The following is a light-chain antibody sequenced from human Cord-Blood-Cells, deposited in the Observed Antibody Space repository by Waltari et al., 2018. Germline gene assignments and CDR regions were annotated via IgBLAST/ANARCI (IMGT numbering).Light chain of an antibody. Sequence: QSALTQPASASGSPGQSITLPCPGTSSDVGGYNHVPWYQQHPGKAPKLMIYDVSNRPSGVSNRFSGSKSGNTASLTISGLQAEDEADYYCSSYTSSSTWVFGGGTKLTVL. J-gene: IGLJ3*02. CDR2: DVS. CDR3: SSYTSSSTWV. CDR1: SSDVGGYNH. V-gene: IGLV2-14*01.